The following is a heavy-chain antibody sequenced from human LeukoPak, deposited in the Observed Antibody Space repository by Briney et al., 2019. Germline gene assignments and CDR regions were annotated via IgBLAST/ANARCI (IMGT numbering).Heavy chain of an antibody. D-gene: IGHD6-13*01. V-gene: IGHV1-18*01. CDR1: GYTFTSYG. CDR2: ISAYNGNT. CDR3: ARDRGQQLVPANWFDP. J-gene: IGHJ5*02. Sequence: GASVKVSCKASGYTFTSYGISWVRQAPGQGLEWMGWISAYNGNTNYAQKLQGRVTMTTDTSTSTAYMELRSLRSDDTAVYYCARDRGQQLVPANWFDPWGQGTLVTVSS.